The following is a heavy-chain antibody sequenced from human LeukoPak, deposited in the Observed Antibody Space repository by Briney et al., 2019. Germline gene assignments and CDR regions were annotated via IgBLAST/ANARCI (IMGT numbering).Heavy chain of an antibody. V-gene: IGHV3-30*04. J-gene: IGHJ4*02. CDR3: ARDYQEAFDY. Sequence: GGSLRLSCSASGFTFKSYAMHWVRQAPGRGLEWVAAVSYDGRNKYYADSVKGRFTISRDNSKNTLYLQMNSLRAEDTAVYYCARDYQEAFDYWGQGTLVTVSS. D-gene: IGHD3-16*02. CDR1: GFTFKSYA. CDR2: VSYDGRNK.